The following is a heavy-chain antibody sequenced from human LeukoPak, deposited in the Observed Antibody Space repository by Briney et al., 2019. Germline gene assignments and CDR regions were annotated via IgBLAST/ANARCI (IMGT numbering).Heavy chain of an antibody. CDR3: ARSRLEWFASDAFDI. D-gene: IGHD3-3*01. Sequence: SETLSLTCTVSGGSISSSRYYWAWIRQPPGKGLECIASIDHSGSTNYNPSLKSRVTTSVDTSKNQFSLKLSSVAAADTAVYYCARSRLEWFASDAFDIWGQGTMVAVSS. CDR1: GGSISSSRYY. CDR2: IDHSGST. V-gene: IGHV4-39*01. J-gene: IGHJ3*02.